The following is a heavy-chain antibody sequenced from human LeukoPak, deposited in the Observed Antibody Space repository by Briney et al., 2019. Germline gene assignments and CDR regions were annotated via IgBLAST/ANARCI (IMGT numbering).Heavy chain of an antibody. CDR2: ITGTSGRT. CDR1: GLSFSNYA. CDR3: AKDHANAGHLDY. D-gene: IGHD4/OR15-4a*01. J-gene: IGHJ4*02. V-gene: IGHV3-23*01. Sequence: GGSLRLSCEASGLSFSNYAMAWVRQAPGKGLEWVSLITGTSGRTYYAASVKGRFTISRDNSKNMLYLQMNSLRAEDTALYYCAKDHANAGHLDYWGQGTLVTVS.